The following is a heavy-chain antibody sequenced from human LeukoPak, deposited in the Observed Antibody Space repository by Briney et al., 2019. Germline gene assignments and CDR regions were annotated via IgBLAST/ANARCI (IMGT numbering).Heavy chain of an antibody. CDR2: IRYDGSNK. V-gene: IGHV3-30*02. J-gene: IGHJ3*02. Sequence: PGGSLRLSCAASGFIFSNYGMHWVRQAPGKGLEWVAFIRYDGSNKYYVDSVKGRFIISRDNSKNTLYLQMNGLRPKDTAVYYCAKIGYCSSASCLGDTFEIWGQGTMVTVSS. CDR3: AKIGYCSSASCLGDTFEI. D-gene: IGHD2-2*01. CDR1: GFIFSNYG.